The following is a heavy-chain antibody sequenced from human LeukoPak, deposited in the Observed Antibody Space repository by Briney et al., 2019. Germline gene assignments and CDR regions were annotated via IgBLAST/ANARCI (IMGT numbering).Heavy chain of an antibody. CDR3: SKRSYSEYDILNGYYHYYYYFYGMDV. CDR1: GFTFSSYA. CDR2: ISGSGGST. V-gene: IGHV3-23*01. D-gene: IGHD3-9*01. J-gene: IGHJ6*02. Sequence: GGSLRLSCAASGFTFSSYAMSWVRQAPGKGLEWVSAISGSGGSTYYADSVKGRFTISRDNSKNTLYLQMNSLRAEDTAVYYWSKRSYSEYDILNGYYHYYYYFYGMDVWGQGATVTGSS.